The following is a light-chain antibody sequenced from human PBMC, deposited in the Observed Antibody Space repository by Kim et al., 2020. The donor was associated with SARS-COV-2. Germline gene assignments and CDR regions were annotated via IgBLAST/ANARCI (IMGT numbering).Light chain of an antibody. Sequence: EIVMTQSPATLSLSPGERATLSCRASQSVAHRLAWYQQIPGQPPRLLIYAASTRATGVPDRFSGSGSGTEFTLTISSLQSGDFAVYFCRQYDAWRSFGQGTKVDIK. J-gene: IGKJ1*01. CDR2: AAS. CDR1: QSVAHR. CDR3: RQYDAWRS. V-gene: IGKV3-15*01.